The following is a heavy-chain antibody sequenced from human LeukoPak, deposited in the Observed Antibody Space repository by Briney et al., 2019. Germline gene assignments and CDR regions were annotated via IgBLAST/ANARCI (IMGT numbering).Heavy chain of an antibody. CDR3: ARDSGTTGEVKFDP. J-gene: IGHJ5*02. CDR2: IYYSGST. CDR1: GGSISSYH. V-gene: IGHV4-59*01. Sequence: SETLSLTCTVPGGSISSYHCTPIRQPPGKGLEWIGYIYYSGSTNYNPSLKSRVTISVDTSKNQFSLKLSSVTAADTAVYYCARDSGTTGEVKFDPWGQGTLVTVSS. D-gene: IGHD3-10*01.